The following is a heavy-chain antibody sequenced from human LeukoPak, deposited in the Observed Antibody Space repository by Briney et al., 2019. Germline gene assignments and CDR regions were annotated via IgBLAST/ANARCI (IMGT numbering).Heavy chain of an antibody. CDR3: ARDQAENDSSGNYYNYGMDV. J-gene: IGHJ6*02. CDR2: ISAYNGNT. V-gene: IGHV1-18*01. Sequence: ASVTVSCKASGYTFTSYGISWVRQAPGQGLEWMGWISAYNGNTNYAQKFQGRVTITRDTSASTVYMELTSLRSADTAVYHCARDQAENDSSGNYYNYGMDVWGQGTTVIVSS. D-gene: IGHD3-22*01. CDR1: GYTFTSYG.